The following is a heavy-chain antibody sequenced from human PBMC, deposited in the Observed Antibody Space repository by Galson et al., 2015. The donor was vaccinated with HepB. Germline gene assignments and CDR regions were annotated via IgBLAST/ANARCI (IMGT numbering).Heavy chain of an antibody. CDR2: ISPYNGNT. V-gene: IGHV1-18*01. CDR1: GYTFTNFG. J-gene: IGHJ6*02. CDR3: ARGMPATLVQYYDCGLDV. D-gene: IGHD2-2*01. Sequence: SVKVSCKASGYTFTNFGINWVRQPPGQGLEWMGWISPYNGNTNYAQKLQGRVTMTTDTSTSTAYLELRSLRSDDTAVYYCARGMPATLVQYYDCGLDVWGQGTTVTVSS.